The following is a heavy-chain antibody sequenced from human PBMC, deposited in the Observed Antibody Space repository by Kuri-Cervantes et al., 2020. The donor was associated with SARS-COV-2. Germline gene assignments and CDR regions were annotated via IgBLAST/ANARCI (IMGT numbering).Heavy chain of an antibody. J-gene: IGHJ6*03. CDR3: ARESLGSGTLSGSYYMDV. CDR2: IIPVFGIA. D-gene: IGHD3-10*01. V-gene: IGHV1-69*13. Sequence: SVKVSCKASGYTFTDYYMHWVRQAPGQGLEWMGGIIPVFGIANYSQKFQGRVTITADESTSTAYMELSSLRSEDTAVFYCARESLGSGTLSGSYYMDVWGKGTTVTVSS. CDR1: GYTFTDYY.